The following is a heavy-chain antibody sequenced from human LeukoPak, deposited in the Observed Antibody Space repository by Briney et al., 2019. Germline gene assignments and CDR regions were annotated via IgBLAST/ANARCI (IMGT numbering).Heavy chain of an antibody. V-gene: IGHV3-23*01. D-gene: IGHD5-12*01. CDR1: GFTFSDHY. J-gene: IGHJ4*02. CDR2: ISGSGGRT. CDR3: AKDHIVATRGRNPDY. Sequence: GGSLRLSCAASGFTFSDHYMDWVRQAPGKGLEWVSGISGSGGRTYYADSVKGRFTISRDNSKNTLYLQMNSLRAEDAAVYYCAKDHIVATRGRNPDYWGQGTLVTVSS.